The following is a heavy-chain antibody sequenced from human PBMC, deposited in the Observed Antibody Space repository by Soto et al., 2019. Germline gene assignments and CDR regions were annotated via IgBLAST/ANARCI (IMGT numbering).Heavy chain of an antibody. CDR1: GGSISSYF. CDR2: VYYTGTT. Sequence: PSETLSLTCTVSGGSISSYFYIWVRQPPGKGLEWIGSVYYTGTTDYSPSLKSRVTISVDTSKTQFSLNLRSVTAADTAVYYCARDLAAVPRAFDYWGRGTMVTVYS. D-gene: IGHD6-13*01. J-gene: IGHJ4*02. V-gene: IGHV4-59*01. CDR3: ARDLAAVPRAFDY.